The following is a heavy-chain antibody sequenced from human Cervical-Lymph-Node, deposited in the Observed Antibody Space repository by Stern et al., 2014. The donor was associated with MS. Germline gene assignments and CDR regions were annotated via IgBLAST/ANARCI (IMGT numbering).Heavy chain of an antibody. V-gene: IGHV4-30-2*01. CDR3: ARSSTVTPNAFDI. CDR2: IYNSGST. D-gene: IGHD4-17*01. J-gene: IGHJ3*02. CDR1: GGSISSGGYS. Sequence: QVKLQESGSGLVKPSQTLSLTCAVSGGSISSGGYSWSWIRQPPGKGLEWIGYIYNSGSTYYNPSLKSLFTISVDSSKTHFSLKLSSVTAADTAVYYCARSSTVTPNAFDIWGQGTMVTVSS.